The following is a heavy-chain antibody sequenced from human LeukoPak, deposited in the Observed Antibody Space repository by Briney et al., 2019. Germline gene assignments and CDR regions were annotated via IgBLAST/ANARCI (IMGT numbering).Heavy chain of an antibody. J-gene: IGHJ4*02. CDR2: IYQSGRT. CDR1: GFSISGGYY. CDR3: ASEYCSGDSCEGGHFDY. D-gene: IGHD2-15*01. V-gene: IGHV4-38-2*02. Sequence: SETLSLTCTVSGFSISGGYYWGWVRQPPGKGLEWTGSIYQSGRTNYNPSLKSPVTISVDTSNNQFSLKLSSVTAADTAIYYCASEYCSGDSCEGGHFDYWGQGTLVTVSS.